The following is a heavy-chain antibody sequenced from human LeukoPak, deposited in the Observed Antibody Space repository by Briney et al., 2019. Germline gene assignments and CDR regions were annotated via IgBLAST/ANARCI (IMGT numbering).Heavy chain of an antibody. CDR2: IYYSGST. D-gene: IGHD2-2*02. CDR3: ARVEGYCSSTSCYNTDYYYYYMDV. CDR1: GGSISSYY. V-gene: IGHV4-59*01. J-gene: IGHJ6*03. Sequence: SETLSLTCTVSGGSISSYYWSWIRQPPGKGLEWIGYIYYSGSTNYNPSLKSRVTISVDTSKNQFSLKLSSVTAADTAVYYCARVEGYCSSTSCYNTDYYYYYMDVWGKGTTVTVSS.